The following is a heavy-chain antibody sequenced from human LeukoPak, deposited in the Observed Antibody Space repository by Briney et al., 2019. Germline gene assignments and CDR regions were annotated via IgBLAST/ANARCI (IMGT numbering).Heavy chain of an antibody. CDR2: INHSGST. CDR1: GGSFSGYY. CDR3: ARGGNWFDP. J-gene: IGHJ5*02. V-gene: IGHV4-34*01. Sequence: SETLSLTCAVCGGSFSGYYWSWIRQPPGKGLEWIGEINHSGSTNYNPSLKSRVTISVDTSKNQFSLKLSSVTAADTALYYCARGGNWFDPWGQGTLVTVSS.